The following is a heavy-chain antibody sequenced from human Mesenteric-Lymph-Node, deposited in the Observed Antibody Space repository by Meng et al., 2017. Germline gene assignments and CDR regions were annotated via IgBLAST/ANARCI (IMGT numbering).Heavy chain of an antibody. D-gene: IGHD3-22*01. CDR3: ARIYYDSSGYYSNKNWYFDL. CDR1: GYTFTSYY. J-gene: IGHJ2*01. Sequence: ASVKVSCKASGYTFTSYYMHWVRQAPGQGLEWMGIINPSGGSTSYAQKFQGRVTMTRDTSTSTVYMELSSLRSEDTAVYYCARIYYDSSGYYSNKNWYFDLWGRGTLVTVSS. V-gene: IGHV1-46*01. CDR2: INPSGGST.